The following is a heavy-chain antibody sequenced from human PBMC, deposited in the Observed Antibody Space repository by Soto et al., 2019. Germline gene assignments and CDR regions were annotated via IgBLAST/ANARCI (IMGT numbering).Heavy chain of an antibody. Sequence: GASVKVSCKASGYTFTSYGISWVRQAPGQGLEWMGWISAYNGNTNYAQKLQGRVTMTTDTSTSTAYMELRSLRSDDTAVYYCARSPFLYNWNYAYYYYGMDVWGQGTTVTVSS. V-gene: IGHV1-18*01. CDR3: ARSPFLYNWNYAYYYYGMDV. CDR2: ISAYNGNT. CDR1: GYTFTSYG. D-gene: IGHD1-7*01. J-gene: IGHJ6*02.